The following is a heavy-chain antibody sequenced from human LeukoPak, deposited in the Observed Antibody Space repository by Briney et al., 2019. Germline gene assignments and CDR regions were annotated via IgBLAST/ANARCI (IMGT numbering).Heavy chain of an antibody. V-gene: IGHV4-34*01. CDR2: INHSGST. J-gene: IGHJ4*02. CDR1: GGSFSGYY. Sequence: SETLSLTCAVYGGSFSGYYWSWIRQPPGKGLEWIGEINHSGSTNYNPSLKSRVTISVDTSKNQFSLKLSSVTAADTAVYYCARGSRYSSLPHFDYWGQGTLVTVSS. CDR3: ARGSRYSSLPHFDY. D-gene: IGHD6-13*01.